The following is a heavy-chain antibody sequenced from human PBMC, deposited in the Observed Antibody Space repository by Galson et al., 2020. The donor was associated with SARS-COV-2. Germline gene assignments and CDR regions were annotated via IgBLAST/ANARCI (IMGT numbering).Heavy chain of an antibody. CDR2: ITGSGTNT. CDR1: GFTFSSYA. Sequence: GESLKISCPASGFTFSSYAMSWVRQAPGKGLEWVSTITGSGTNTYYADSVKDRFTISRDNSKNTLYLQMNSLRADDTAVFYCAKRHYYGSGTYTNLAFDIWGQGTMVTVSS. V-gene: IGHV3-23*01. CDR3: AKRHYYGSGTYTNLAFDI. D-gene: IGHD3-10*01. J-gene: IGHJ3*02.